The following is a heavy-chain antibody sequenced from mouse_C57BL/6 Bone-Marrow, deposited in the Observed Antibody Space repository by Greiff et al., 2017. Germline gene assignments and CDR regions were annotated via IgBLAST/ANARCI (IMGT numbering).Heavy chain of an antibody. CDR1: GFNIKDYY. J-gene: IGHJ1*03. V-gene: IGHV14-2*01. CDR2: IDPEDGET. Sequence: VQLKESGAELVKPGASVKLSCTASGFNIKDYYMHWVKQRTEQGLEWIGRIDPEDGETKYAPKFQGKATITADTSSNTAYLQLSSLTSEDTAVYYCARVPGLGSSYWYFDVWGTGTTVTVSS. D-gene: IGHD1-1*01. CDR3: ARVPGLGSSYWYFDV.